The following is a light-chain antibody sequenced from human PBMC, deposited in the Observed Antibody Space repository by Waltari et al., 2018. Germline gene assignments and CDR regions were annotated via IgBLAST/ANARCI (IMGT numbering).Light chain of an antibody. CDR3: QQYYSTPPT. V-gene: IGKV4-1*01. CDR1: QSLLYSSNYKNY. J-gene: IGKJ4*01. Sequence: DIVMTQSPDSLAVSLGEWATINCKASQSLLYSSNYKNYLAWYQQKPGQPPKLLIYWASTRESGVPDRFGGSGSGTDFTLTISSLQAEDVAVYYCQQYYSTPPTFGGGTKVEIK. CDR2: WAS.